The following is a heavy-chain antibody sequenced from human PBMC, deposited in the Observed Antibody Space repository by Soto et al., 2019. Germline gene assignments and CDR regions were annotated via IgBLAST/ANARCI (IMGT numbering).Heavy chain of an antibody. V-gene: IGHV4-34*01. CDR1: GGSFSGYY. Sequence: QVQLQQWGAGLLKPSETLSLTCAVYGGSFSGYYWSWIRQPPGKGLEWIGEINHSGSTNYNPSLKSRVTISVDTSKNQFSLKLRSVTAADTAVYYCARGGRIAARSCWFAPWGQGTLVTVSS. CDR3: ARGGRIAARSCWFAP. CDR2: INHSGST. J-gene: IGHJ5*02. D-gene: IGHD6-6*01.